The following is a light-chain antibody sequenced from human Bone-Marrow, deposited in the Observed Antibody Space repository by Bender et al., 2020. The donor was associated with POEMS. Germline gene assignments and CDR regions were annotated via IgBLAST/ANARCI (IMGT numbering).Light chain of an antibody. J-gene: IGLJ2*01. CDR1: NSDVGKYNL. CDR2: KVS. CDR3: CSYPGTVI. Sequence: QSALTQPASVSGSPGQSITISCTGANSDVGKYNLVSWYQQYPGEAPKLVIYKVSKRPAGVSNRFSGSKSGNTASLTISGLQAEGEADYYCCSYPGTVIFGGGTKVTVL. V-gene: IGLV2-23*02.